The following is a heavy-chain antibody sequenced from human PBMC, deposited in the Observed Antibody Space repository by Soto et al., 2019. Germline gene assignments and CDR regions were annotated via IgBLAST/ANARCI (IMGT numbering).Heavy chain of an antibody. Sequence: SETLSLTCTVSGGSISGYYWSWIRQPPGKGLEWIGYIYNSGSTNYNASLKSRVTISADTSKNQFSLKLRSVTAADTAVYYCATTPPIVAADEGVGPYYYYYYMDVWGKGTTVTVSS. V-gene: IGHV4-59*01. CDR3: ATTPPIVAADEGVGPYYYYYYMDV. D-gene: IGHD2-15*01. J-gene: IGHJ6*03. CDR1: GGSISGYY. CDR2: IYNSGST.